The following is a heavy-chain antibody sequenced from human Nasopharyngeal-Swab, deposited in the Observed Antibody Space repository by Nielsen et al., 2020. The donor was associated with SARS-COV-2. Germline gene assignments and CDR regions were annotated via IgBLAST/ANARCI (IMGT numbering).Heavy chain of an antibody. CDR3: ARGEKIAAAGTKWFDP. J-gene: IGHJ5*02. V-gene: IGHV3-48*01. CDR2: IPSSSGNPI. Sequence: GESLKISCAASGFSFSSYSMNWVRQAPGKGLEWVPYIPSSSGNPIYYADSVKGRFTISRDNAKNSLYLQMNSLRAEDTAVYYCARGEKIAAAGTKWFDPWGQGTLVTVSS. D-gene: IGHD6-13*01. CDR1: GFSFSSYS.